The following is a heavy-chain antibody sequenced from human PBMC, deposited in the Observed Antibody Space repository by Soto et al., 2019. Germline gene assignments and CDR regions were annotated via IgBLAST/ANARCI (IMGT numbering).Heavy chain of an antibody. CDR3: ARIDYGDYVNAFDI. Sequence: SETLSLTCAVSSGSISSSNWWSWVRQPPGKGLEWIGEIYHSGSTNYNPSLKSRVTISVDKSKNQFSLKLSSVTAADTAVYYCARIDYGDYVNAFDIWGQGTMVTVSS. CDR1: SGSISSSNW. V-gene: IGHV4-4*02. CDR2: IYHSGST. D-gene: IGHD4-17*01. J-gene: IGHJ3*02.